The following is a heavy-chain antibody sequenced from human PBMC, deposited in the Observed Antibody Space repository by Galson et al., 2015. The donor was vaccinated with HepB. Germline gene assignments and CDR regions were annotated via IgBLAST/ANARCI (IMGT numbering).Heavy chain of an antibody. V-gene: IGHV2-5*02. CDR3: MDV. Sequence: PALVKPTQTLTLTCTFSGFSLSRRGLGMGWIRQPPGKALEWLALIFWDDGKSYNPSLKSRLTIVKDTSRNQVVLIMTNMDPVDTGYYYGMDVWGQGTTVTVSS. CDR1: GFSLSRRGLG. J-gene: IGHJ6*02. CDR2: IFWDDGK.